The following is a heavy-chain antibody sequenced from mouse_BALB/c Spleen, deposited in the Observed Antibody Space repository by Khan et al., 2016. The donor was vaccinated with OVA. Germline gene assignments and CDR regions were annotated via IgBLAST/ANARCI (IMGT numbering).Heavy chain of an antibody. Sequence: QIQLVQSGPELKKPGETVKISCKASGYTFKNHGMNWVKQAPGKGLKWMGWINTYTGEPTYVEDFKGRFAFSLDTSASTAYLQINNLKNEDTATYFWARPPFVSYVMDYWGQGTSVTVSS. CDR2: INTYTGEP. CDR3: ARPPFVSYVMDY. J-gene: IGHJ4*01. V-gene: IGHV9-3-1*01. CDR1: GYTFKNHG.